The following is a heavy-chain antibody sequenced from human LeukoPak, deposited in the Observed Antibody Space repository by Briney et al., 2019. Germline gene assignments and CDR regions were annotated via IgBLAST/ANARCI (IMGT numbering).Heavy chain of an antibody. CDR1: GGSISSGSYY. CDR2: TYASGST. D-gene: IGHD6-13*01. CDR3: ARIAGSSWAYDC. Sequence: SETLSLTCTVSGGSISSGSYYWSWIRQPAGKGLEWIGRTYASGSTNYNPSLKSRVTISVDTSKNQFSLQLSSVTAADTAVYYCARIAGSSWAYDCWGQGTLVTVSS. V-gene: IGHV4-61*02. J-gene: IGHJ4*02.